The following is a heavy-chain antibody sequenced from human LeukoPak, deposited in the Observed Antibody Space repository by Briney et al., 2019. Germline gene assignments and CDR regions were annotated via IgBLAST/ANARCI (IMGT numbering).Heavy chain of an antibody. CDR1: SGSISSYY. D-gene: IGHD3-22*01. CDR3: ARGKTYYDISKDAFDI. CDR2: IYYSGST. Sequence: SETLSLTCTVSSGSISSYYWSWIRQPPGKGLEWIGYIYYSGSTNYNPSLKSRVTISVDTSKNQFSLKLSSVTAADTAVYYCARGKTYYDISKDAFDIWGQGTMVTVSS. V-gene: IGHV4-59*01. J-gene: IGHJ3*02.